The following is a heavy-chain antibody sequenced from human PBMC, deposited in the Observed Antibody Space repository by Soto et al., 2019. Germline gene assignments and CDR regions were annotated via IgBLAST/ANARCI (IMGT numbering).Heavy chain of an antibody. D-gene: IGHD6-19*01. CDR1: GYAFTGYY. Sequence: ASVKVSCKASGYAFTGYYMHWVRQAPGQGLEWMGWINPNSGGTNYAQKFQGRVTMTRDTSISTAYMELSRLRSDDTAVYYCARGGYSSGWPDYYYGMDVWGQGTTVTVS. CDR2: INPNSGGT. J-gene: IGHJ6*02. V-gene: IGHV1-2*02. CDR3: ARGGYSSGWPDYYYGMDV.